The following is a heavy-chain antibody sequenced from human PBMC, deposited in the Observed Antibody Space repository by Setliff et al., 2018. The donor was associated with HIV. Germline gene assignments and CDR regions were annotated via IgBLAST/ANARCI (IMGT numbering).Heavy chain of an antibody. Sequence: SETLSLTCTVSGGSISSYYWSWIRQPPGKGLEWIGYIYYSGSTNYNPSLESRVSISVDTSKNQFSLKMTSVTAADTAVYYCARPGPPYVPSQVLPFDSWGQGLLVTVSS. V-gene: IGHV4-59*08. CDR1: GGSISSYY. CDR2: IYYSGST. J-gene: IGHJ4*02. D-gene: IGHD3-16*01. CDR3: ARPGPPYVPSQVLPFDS.